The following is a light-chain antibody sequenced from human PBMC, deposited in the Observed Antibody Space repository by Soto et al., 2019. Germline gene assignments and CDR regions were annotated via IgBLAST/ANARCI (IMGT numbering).Light chain of an antibody. J-gene: IGKJ2*01. CDR1: QSVSNS. CDR3: QQRSNWPPYT. Sequence: EIVLTQSPATLSLSPGERATLSCRASQSVSNSLAWYQQKPGQAPRLLIYDASSRATGIPARFSGSGSGTDFTLTISSLEPEDFAVYYCQQRSNWPPYTFGQGTKLEI. V-gene: IGKV3-11*01. CDR2: DAS.